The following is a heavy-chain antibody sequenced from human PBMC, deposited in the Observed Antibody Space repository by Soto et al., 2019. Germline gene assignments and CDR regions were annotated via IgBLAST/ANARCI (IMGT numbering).Heavy chain of an antibody. CDR2: FDPEDGET. V-gene: IGHV1-24*01. CDR3: ATYSPPSFPDHDFWSGYSKPLDY. J-gene: IGHJ4*02. CDR1: GYTLTELS. D-gene: IGHD3-3*01. Sequence: GASVKVSCKVSGYTLTELSMHWVRQAPGKGLEWMGGFDPEDGETIYAQKFQGRVTMTEDTSTDTAYMELSSLRSEDTAVYYCATYSPPSFPDHDFWSGYSKPLDYWGQGTLVTVSS.